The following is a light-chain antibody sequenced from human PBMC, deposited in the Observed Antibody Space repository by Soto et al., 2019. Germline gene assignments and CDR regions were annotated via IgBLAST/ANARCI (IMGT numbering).Light chain of an antibody. V-gene: IGKV3-15*01. CDR2: DAS. CDR3: QQYNQWPLT. Sequence: EKVMTQSPATLSVSAGERASLSCRASQSVSNSLAWYQQKPGQAPRLLIYDASTRATGIPARLSGSASGTEFTLTISSLQSEDSAVYYCQQYNQWPLTFGGGTKVEIK. CDR1: QSVSNS. J-gene: IGKJ4*01.